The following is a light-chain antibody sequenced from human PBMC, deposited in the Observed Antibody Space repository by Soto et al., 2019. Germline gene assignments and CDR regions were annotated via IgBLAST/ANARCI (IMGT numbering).Light chain of an antibody. CDR1: SSNIGAGYD. J-gene: IGLJ1*01. CDR2: GNY. V-gene: IGLV1-40*01. CDR3: KSYDSILSGFYV. Sequence: QSVLTQPPSVSGAPGQRVTISCTGSSSNIGAGYDVHWYQQLPGTAPKVLIFGNYNRPSGVPDRFSGSKSGTSASLAITGLQAEDEADYYCKSYDSILSGFYVFGTGTKVTVL.